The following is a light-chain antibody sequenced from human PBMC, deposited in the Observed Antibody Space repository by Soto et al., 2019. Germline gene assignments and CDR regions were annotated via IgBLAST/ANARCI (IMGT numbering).Light chain of an antibody. CDR3: CSYAGSSTDVV. CDR1: SSDVGSYNL. Sequence: QSALTQSASVSGSPGQSITISCTGTSSDVGSYNLVSRYQQHPGKAPKLMIYEGSKRPSGVSNRFSGSKSGNTASLTISGLQAEDEADYYCCSYAGSSTDVVFGGGTKLTVL. J-gene: IGLJ2*01. CDR2: EGS. V-gene: IGLV2-23*01.